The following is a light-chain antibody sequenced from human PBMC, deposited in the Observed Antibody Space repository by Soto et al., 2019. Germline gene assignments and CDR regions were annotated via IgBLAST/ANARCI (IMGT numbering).Light chain of an antibody. V-gene: IGLV2-14*01. CDR2: AVS. CDR1: SSDVGGYNY. CDR3: SSYTSSSTLMV. J-gene: IGLJ2*01. Sequence: QSALTQPASVSGSPGQSITISCTGTSSDVGGYNYVSWYQQNPGTDPKLMISAVSNRPSGVSNRFSGSKSGNTASLTSSGLQAEDEADYSCSSYTSSSTLMVFGGGTK.